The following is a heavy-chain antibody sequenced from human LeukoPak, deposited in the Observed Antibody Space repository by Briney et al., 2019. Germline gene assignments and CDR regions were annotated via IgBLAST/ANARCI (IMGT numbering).Heavy chain of an antibody. Sequence: SVKVSCKASGGIYSSYTISWVRQAPGQGLEWMGGIIPVFSTTNLAQKFQGRLKISMDESTSTAYMQLSSLRYDETAVYYCVRDGFGEGYNSRRFDPWGQGTLVTVST. CDR2: IIPVFSTT. D-gene: IGHD5-24*01. V-gene: IGHV1-69*05. CDR1: GGIYSSYT. CDR3: VRDGFGEGYNSRRFDP. J-gene: IGHJ5*02.